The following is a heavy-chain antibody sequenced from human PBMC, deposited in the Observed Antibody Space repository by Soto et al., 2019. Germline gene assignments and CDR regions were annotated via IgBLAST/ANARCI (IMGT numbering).Heavy chain of an antibody. Sequence: PGGSLRLSCSASGFTFSSYAMHWVRQAPGKGLEYVSAISSNGGSTYYADSVKGRFTISRDNSKNTLYLQMSSLRAEDTAVYYCVKEVGVAVAGTYYFDYWGQGTLVTVSS. J-gene: IGHJ4*02. CDR2: ISSNGGST. V-gene: IGHV3-64D*08. CDR1: GFTFSSYA. D-gene: IGHD6-19*01. CDR3: VKEVGVAVAGTYYFDY.